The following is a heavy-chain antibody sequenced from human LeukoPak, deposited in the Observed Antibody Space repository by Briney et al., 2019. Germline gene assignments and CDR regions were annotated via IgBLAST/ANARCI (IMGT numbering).Heavy chain of an antibody. J-gene: IGHJ5*02. CDR3: ARGLGSSWSGDWFDP. D-gene: IGHD6-13*01. CDR1: GFTFSSYW. CDR2: IKQDGSKK. Sequence: GGSLRLSCAASGFTFSSYWMSWVRQAPGKGLEWVANIKQDGSKKYYVDSVKGRFTISRDNAKNSLFLQMNSLRAEDTAVFYCARGLGSSWSGDWFDPWGQGTLVTVSS. V-gene: IGHV3-7*01.